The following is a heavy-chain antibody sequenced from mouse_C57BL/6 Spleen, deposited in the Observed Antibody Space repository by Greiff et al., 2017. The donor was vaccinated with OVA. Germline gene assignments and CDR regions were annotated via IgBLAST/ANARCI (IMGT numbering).Heavy chain of an antibody. D-gene: IGHD1-1*01. Sequence: EVKLVESGGGLVKPGGSLKLSCAASGFTFSDYGMHWVRQAPEKGLEWVAYISSGSSTIYYADTVKGRFTISRDNAKNTLFLQMIRLRSEETAMYDGARNYGSSWGAMDYWGQGTSVTVSS. V-gene: IGHV5-17*01. CDR2: ISSGSSTI. J-gene: IGHJ4*01. CDR3: ARNYGSSWGAMDY. CDR1: GFTFSDYG.